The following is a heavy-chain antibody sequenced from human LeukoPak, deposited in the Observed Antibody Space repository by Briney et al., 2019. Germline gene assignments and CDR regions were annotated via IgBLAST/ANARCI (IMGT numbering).Heavy chain of an antibody. D-gene: IGHD4-17*01. V-gene: IGHV1-8*01. Sequence: ASVKVSCKASGYTFTSYDINWVRQATGQGLEWMGWMNPNSGNTGYAQKFQGRVTMTRNTSISTAYMELSSLRSEDTAAYYCARETGADYGDYGNWFDPWGQGTLVTVSS. J-gene: IGHJ5*02. CDR3: ARETGADYGDYGNWFDP. CDR2: MNPNSGNT. CDR1: GYTFTSYD.